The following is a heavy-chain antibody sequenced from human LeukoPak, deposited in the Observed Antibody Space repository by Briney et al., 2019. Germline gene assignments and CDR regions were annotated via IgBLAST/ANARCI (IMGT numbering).Heavy chain of an antibody. CDR3: TRGREGNYGLFDS. CDR1: GFSFNSYW. CDR2: ISNDGRST. J-gene: IGHJ4*02. D-gene: IGHD3-10*01. V-gene: IGHV3-74*01. Sequence: GGSLRLSCAASGFSFNSYWMHWVRQAPGSGLVWVSRISNDGRSTSFADSVKGRFTISRDNAKNTLYLQMNSLSAEDTAVYYCTRGREGNYGLFDSWGRGTLVTVSS.